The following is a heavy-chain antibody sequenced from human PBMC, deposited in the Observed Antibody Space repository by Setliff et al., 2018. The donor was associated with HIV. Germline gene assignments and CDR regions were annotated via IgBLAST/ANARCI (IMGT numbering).Heavy chain of an antibody. J-gene: IGHJ4*02. D-gene: IGHD3-22*01. V-gene: IGHV3-30*03. Sequence: GGSLRLSCAASGFTVSSNYMSWVRQAPGKGLEWVAFISYDGNKKYYVDSVKGRFTISRDNAKNTLYLQMNSLRAEDTAVYYCARDLSYDYDRSSDTFDYWGQGTLVTVSS. CDR1: GFTVSSNY. CDR2: ISYDGNKK. CDR3: ARDLSYDYDRSSDTFDY.